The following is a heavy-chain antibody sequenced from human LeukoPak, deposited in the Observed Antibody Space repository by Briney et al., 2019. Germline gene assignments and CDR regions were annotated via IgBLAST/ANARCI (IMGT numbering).Heavy chain of an antibody. D-gene: IGHD2-2*01. Sequence: ASVKASCKASGGTFNNYAIRWVRQAPGQGLEWMGGIIPIFATTNYAQKFQGRVTITADESTSTAYMELSSLRSEDTAVYYCASPYCSSTNCYDAFDIWGQGTMVTVSS. CDR2: IIPIFATT. CDR1: GGTFNNYA. CDR3: ASPYCSSTNCYDAFDI. V-gene: IGHV1-69*13. J-gene: IGHJ3*02.